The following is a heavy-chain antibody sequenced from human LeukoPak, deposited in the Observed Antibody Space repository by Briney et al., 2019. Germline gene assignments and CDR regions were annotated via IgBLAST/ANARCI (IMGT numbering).Heavy chain of an antibody. CDR2: INHSGST. D-gene: IGHD3-3*01. V-gene: IGHV4-59*11. Sequence: PSETLSLTCTVSGGSIRSHYWSWLRQPPGKGLKGIGKINHSGSTNYNPSLKSRVTISVDTSKNQFSLKPSSVTAADTAVYYCARGSRRITIFGVAPNWFDPWGQGTLVTVSS. J-gene: IGHJ5*02. CDR1: GGSIRSHY. CDR3: ARGSRRITIFGVAPNWFDP.